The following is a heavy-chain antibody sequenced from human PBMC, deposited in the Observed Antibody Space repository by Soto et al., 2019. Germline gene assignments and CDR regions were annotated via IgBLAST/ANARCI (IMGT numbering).Heavy chain of an antibody. D-gene: IGHD4-4*01. Sequence: GGSLRLSCAASGFTLSGYSMHWVRQAPGKGLVWVSCINSDGSTTTYADSVKGRFTISRDDAKNTLYLQMNSLRAEDTAVYYCARGSRDDYNDLDYWGQGTLVTVSS. CDR3: ARGSRDDYNDLDY. J-gene: IGHJ4*02. CDR1: GFTLSGYS. CDR2: INSDGSTT. V-gene: IGHV3-74*01.